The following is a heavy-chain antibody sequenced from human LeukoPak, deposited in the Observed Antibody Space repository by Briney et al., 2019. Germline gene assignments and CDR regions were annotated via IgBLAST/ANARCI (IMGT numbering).Heavy chain of an antibody. J-gene: IGHJ4*02. V-gene: IGHV3-23*01. CDR2: ISERGGST. CDR1: GISLSNYG. CDR3: AKRGVVIRGILVIGYHQEAYHYDF. Sequence: GRSLRLACVVSGISLSNYGMTWARQAPGKWLEWVSYISERGGSTTYADSVKGRFTISRDTSLNTLYLQMNNLRAEDTAVYFCAKRGVVIRGILVIGYHQEAYHYDFWGQGVLVTVSS. D-gene: IGHD3-10*01.